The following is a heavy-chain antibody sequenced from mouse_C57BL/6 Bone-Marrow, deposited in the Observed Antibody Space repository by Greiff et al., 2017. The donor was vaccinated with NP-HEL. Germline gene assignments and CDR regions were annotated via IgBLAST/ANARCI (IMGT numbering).Heavy chain of an antibody. CDR1: GFTFSDYG. CDR3: AKPYYYGSSYWYFDV. V-gene: IGHV5-17*01. J-gene: IGHJ1*03. D-gene: IGHD1-1*01. CDR2: ISSGSSTI. Sequence: DVKLVESGGGLVKPGGSLKLSCAASGFTFSDYGMHWVRQAPEKGLEWVAYISSGSSTIYYADTVKGRFTISRDNAKNTLFLQMTSLRSEDTAMYYCAKPYYYGSSYWYFDVWGTGTTVTVSS.